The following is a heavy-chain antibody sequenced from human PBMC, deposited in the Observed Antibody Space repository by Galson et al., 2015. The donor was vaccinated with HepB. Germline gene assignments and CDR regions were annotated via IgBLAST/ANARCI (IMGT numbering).Heavy chain of an antibody. CDR1: GYTFISYG. Sequence: SVKVSCKASGYTFISYGISWARQAPGQGLEWMGWISGYNGNTNYAQKFQGRVTMTKDTSTSTAYMELRSLRSDDTAVYYCARDLSSIANGPEGWYFDLWGRGTLVTVSS. D-gene: IGHD6-6*01. CDR2: ISGYNGNT. J-gene: IGHJ2*01. V-gene: IGHV1-18*01. CDR3: ARDLSSIANGPEGWYFDL.